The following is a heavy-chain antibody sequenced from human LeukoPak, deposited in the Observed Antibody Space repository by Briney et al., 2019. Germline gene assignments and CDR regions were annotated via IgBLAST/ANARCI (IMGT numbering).Heavy chain of an antibody. CDR3: ARGGQQLVRDYYYYGMDV. D-gene: IGHD6-13*01. CDR1: GGTFSSYA. Sequence: SVKVSCKASGGTFSSYAISWVRQAPGQGLEWMGRTIPIFGIANYAQKFQGRVTITADKSTSTAYMELSSLRSEDTAVYYCARGGQQLVRDYYYYGMDVWGQGTTVTVSS. V-gene: IGHV1-69*04. CDR2: TIPIFGIA. J-gene: IGHJ6*02.